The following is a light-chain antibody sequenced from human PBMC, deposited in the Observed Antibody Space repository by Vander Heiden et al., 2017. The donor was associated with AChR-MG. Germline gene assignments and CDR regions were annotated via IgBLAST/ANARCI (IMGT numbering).Light chain of an antibody. V-gene: IGKV3-15*01. CDR2: GAS. Sequence: EIVMTTSPATLSVSPGERATLSCRASQSVSSNLAWYQQKPGQAPRLLIHGASTRATGIPARFSGSGSGTEFTLTISSLQSEDFAVYYCQQYNNWPPLTFGGGTKVEIK. CDR3: QQYNNWPPLT. J-gene: IGKJ4*01. CDR1: QSVSSN.